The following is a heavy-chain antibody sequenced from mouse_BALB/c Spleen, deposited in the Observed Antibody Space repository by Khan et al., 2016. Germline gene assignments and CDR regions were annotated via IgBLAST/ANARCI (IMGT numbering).Heavy chain of an antibody. J-gene: IGHJ2*01. Sequence: QIQLVQSGAELMKPGASVKISCKATGYTFSSYWIEWVKQRPGHGLEWIGAFLPGRGSTNYNEKFKGKATFTADTSSNTAYMQLSSLTSEDSAVYYCARVGRMVVDYWGQGTTLTVSS. D-gene: IGHD2-3*01. CDR1: GYTFSSYW. CDR3: ARVGRMVVDY. CDR2: FLPGRGST. V-gene: IGHV1-9*01.